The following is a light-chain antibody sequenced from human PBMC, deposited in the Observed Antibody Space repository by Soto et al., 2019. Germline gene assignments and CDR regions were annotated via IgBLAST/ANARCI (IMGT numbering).Light chain of an antibody. CDR3: QQSYSTPRT. J-gene: IGKJ1*01. CDR1: QSISSY. Sequence: DIPVAPAPYSPSASLGDRGTHPCRASQSISSYLNWYQQKPGKAPKLLIYAASSLQSGVPSRFSGSGSGTDFTLTISSLQPEDFATYYCQQSYSTPRTFGQGTKVDIK. V-gene: IGKV1-39*01. CDR2: AAS.